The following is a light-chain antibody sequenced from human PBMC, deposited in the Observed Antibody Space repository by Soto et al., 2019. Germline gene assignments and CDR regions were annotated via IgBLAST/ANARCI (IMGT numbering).Light chain of an antibody. CDR3: QSYDSSLSGDVV. J-gene: IGLJ2*01. Sequence: QSVLTQPPSVSGAPGQRVTISCTGSSSNIGAGYDVHWYQQLPGTAPKLLIYGNSNRPSGVPDRFSGSKSGTSASLAITGLQAEDEADYYGQSYDSSLSGDVVFGGGTKPTVL. CDR1: SSNIGAGYD. CDR2: GNS. V-gene: IGLV1-40*01.